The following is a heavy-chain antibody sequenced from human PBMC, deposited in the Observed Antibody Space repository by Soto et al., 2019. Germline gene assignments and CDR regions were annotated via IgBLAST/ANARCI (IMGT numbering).Heavy chain of an antibody. CDR3: ARSIRSTYYYGSKNVNPGAHDI. CDR2: VMPMFGTT. D-gene: IGHD3-10*01. J-gene: IGHJ3*02. Sequence: VQLVQSGAEVKKPGSSVKVSCKSSAGTFDTYSITWVRQAPGQGLEWVGSVMPMFGTTDYTQKFQGRATITADESTSTAYMELNSLTSEDTAVYYCARSIRSTYYYGSKNVNPGAHDIWGQGTMVTVSS. CDR1: AGTFDTYS. V-gene: IGHV1-69*18.